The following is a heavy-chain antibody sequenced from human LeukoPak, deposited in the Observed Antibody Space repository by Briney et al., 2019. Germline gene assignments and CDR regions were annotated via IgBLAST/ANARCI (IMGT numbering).Heavy chain of an antibody. D-gene: IGHD3-22*01. CDR1: GGSISSYY. Sequence: SETLSLTCTVSGGSISSYYWSWIRQPPGKGLEGIGCIYYSGSTNYTPPLKSGVTISVDTSKNQSSLMLSSVAAADTAVYYGAREDYYDNWFDPWGQGTLVTVSS. CDR2: IYYSGST. CDR3: AREDYYDNWFDP. V-gene: IGHV4-59*01. J-gene: IGHJ5*02.